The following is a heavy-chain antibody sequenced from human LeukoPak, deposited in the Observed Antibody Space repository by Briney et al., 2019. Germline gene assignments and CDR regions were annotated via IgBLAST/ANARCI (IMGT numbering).Heavy chain of an antibody. CDR1: GGSFSGYY. D-gene: IGHD3-3*01. CDR3: ARGYYDFWSGYLYYFDY. Sequence: ASETLSLTCAVYGGSFSGYYWSWIRQPPGKGLEWIGEINHSGSTNYNPSLKSRVTISVDTSKNQFSLKLSSVTAADTAVYYCARGYYDFWSGYLYYFDYWGQGTLVTVSS. V-gene: IGHV4-34*01. J-gene: IGHJ4*02. CDR2: INHSGST.